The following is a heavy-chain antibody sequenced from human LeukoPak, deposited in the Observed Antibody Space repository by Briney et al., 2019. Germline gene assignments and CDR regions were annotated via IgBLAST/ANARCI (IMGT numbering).Heavy chain of an antibody. CDR1: GDTFTDYY. CDR2: INPKSGGT. Sequence: GASVKVSCKASGDTFTDYYMHWVRQAPGQGLEWMGWINPKSGGTNYAQNFQGGVTMTRDTSISIAYMELRSLRSDDTAVYYCARDFLGYCTTTSCYDVVFDCWGQGTLVTVSS. CDR3: ARDFLGYCTTTSCYDVVFDC. J-gene: IGHJ4*02. V-gene: IGHV1-2*02. D-gene: IGHD2-2*01.